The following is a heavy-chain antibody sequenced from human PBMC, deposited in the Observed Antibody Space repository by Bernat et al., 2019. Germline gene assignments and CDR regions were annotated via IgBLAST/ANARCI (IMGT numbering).Heavy chain of an antibody. CDR2: ISSSSSYI. Sequence: EVQLVEFGGGLVKPGGSLRLSCAASGFTFSSYSMNWVRQAPGKGLEWVSYISSSSSYIYYADSVKGRFTISRDNAKNSLYLQMNSLRAEDTAVYYCARVHSSGWYVVPYYYYYMDVWGKGTTVTVSS. CDR3: ARVHSSGWYVVPYYYYYMDV. J-gene: IGHJ6*03. CDR1: GFTFSSYS. V-gene: IGHV3-21*05. D-gene: IGHD6-19*01.